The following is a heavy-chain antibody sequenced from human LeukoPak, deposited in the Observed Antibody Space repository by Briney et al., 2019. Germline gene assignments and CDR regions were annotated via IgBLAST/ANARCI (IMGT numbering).Heavy chain of an antibody. CDR1: GLTVSSSY. CDR3: ARGGYCSSTTCYATAIDY. CDR2: IYNDGST. V-gene: IGHV3-53*01. D-gene: IGHD2-2*01. J-gene: IGHJ4*02. Sequence: GGSLRLSCAASGLTVSSSYMSWVRQAPGKGLEWVSIIYNDGSTYYADSMKGRFTISRDNSKNTLYLQVNSLRAEDTAMYYCARGGYCSSTTCYATAIDYWGQGTLVTVSS.